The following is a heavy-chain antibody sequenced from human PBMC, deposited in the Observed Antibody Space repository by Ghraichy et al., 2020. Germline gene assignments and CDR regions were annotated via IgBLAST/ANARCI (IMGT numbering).Heavy chain of an antibody. V-gene: IGHV3-23*01. D-gene: IGHD3-3*01. J-gene: IGHJ6*02. CDR2: ISGSGDST. Sequence: LSLTCAASGFTFSRYAMSWVRQAPGKGLEWVSGISGSGDSTPYADSVQGRFTISRDNSKNTLYLQMNSLRAEDTAVYYCAKSSNDDFWSGYYTYVMDVWGQGTTVTVSS. CDR3: AKSSNDDFWSGYYTYVMDV. CDR1: GFTFSRYA.